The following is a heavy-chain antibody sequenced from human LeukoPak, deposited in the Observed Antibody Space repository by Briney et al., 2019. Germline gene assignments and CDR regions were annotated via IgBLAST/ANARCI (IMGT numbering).Heavy chain of an antibody. CDR2: ISWNSGSI. CDR1: GFIFSIFP. J-gene: IGHJ4*02. V-gene: IGHV3-9*01. Sequence: GGSLRLSCSATGFIFSIFPIHWVRQVPGRGLEWVSGISWNSGSIGYADSVKGRFTISRDNAKNSLYLQMNSLRAEDTALYYCAKDISSGWYFLDYWGQGTLVTVSS. D-gene: IGHD6-19*01. CDR3: AKDISSGWYFLDY.